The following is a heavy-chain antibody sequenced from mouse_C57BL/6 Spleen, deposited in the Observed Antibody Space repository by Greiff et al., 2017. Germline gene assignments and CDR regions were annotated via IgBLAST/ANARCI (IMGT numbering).Heavy chain of an antibody. CDR1: GYTFTSYW. D-gene: IGHD4-1*01. Sequence: VQLQQSGTELVKPGASVKLSCKASGYTFTSYWMHWVKQRPGQGLEWIGNINPSNGGTNYNEKFKSKATLTVDKSSSTAYMQLSSLTSEDSAVYYCARGVGRDWYFDVWGTGTTVTVSS. CDR3: ARGVGRDWYFDV. CDR2: INPSNGGT. J-gene: IGHJ1*03. V-gene: IGHV1-53*01.